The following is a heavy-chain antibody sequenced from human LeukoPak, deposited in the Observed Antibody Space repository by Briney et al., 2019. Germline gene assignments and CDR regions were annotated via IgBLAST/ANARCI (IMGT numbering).Heavy chain of an antibody. D-gene: IGHD3-16*01. J-gene: IGHJ3*02. V-gene: IGHV3-23*01. Sequence: GGSLRLSCAASGFTFSSHATSWVRQAPRKGLEWVSAISGSGGSKYYADSVKGRFTISRDNPKNTLYLQMNSLRAEDTAVYYCAKMLTYLDAFDIWGQGTMVTVSS. CDR1: GFTFSSHA. CDR3: AKMLTYLDAFDI. CDR2: ISGSGGSK.